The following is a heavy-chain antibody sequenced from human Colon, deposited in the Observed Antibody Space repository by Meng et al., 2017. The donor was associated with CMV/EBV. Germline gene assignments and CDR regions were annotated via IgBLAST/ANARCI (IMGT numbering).Heavy chain of an antibody. CDR3: ARAISAARRNYFGMDV. J-gene: IGHJ6*02. D-gene: IGHD2-2*01. CDR2: INWNGESI. CDR1: GFTFHDYG. V-gene: IGHV3-20*04. Sequence: GGSWRLSCTASGFTFHDYGMNWVRRVPGKGLEWVSGINWNGESIGYADSVKGRFTVSSDNAGKSLYLQMNSLTAEDTASYYCARAISAARRNYFGMDVWGQGTTVTVSS.